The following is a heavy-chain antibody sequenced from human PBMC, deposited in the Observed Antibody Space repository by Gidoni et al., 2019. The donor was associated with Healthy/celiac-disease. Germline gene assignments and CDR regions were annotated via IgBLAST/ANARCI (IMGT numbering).Heavy chain of an antibody. CDR1: GSTFSSYA. CDR2: ISGSGGST. Sequence: EVQLLESGGGLVPPGGSLRLSCAAAGSTFSSYAMSWVRQAPGKGLEWVSAISGSGGSTYYADSVKGRFTITRDNSKHTLYLQMNGLRDEDTAVYYCAKDRRSLTGYVYWGQGTLVTVSS. CDR3: AKDRRSLTGYVY. J-gene: IGHJ4*02. V-gene: IGHV3-23*01. D-gene: IGHD3-9*01.